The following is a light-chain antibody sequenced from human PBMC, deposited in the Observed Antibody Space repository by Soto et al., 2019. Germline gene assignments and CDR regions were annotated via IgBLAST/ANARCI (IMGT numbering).Light chain of an antibody. V-gene: IGKV1-5*01. CDR3: QQYNSYSPVT. CDR2: DAS. Sequence: DIQMTQSPSSLSASVGDRVTITCRASQSISSYLNWYQQKPGKAPKLLIYDASSLESGVPSRFSGSGSGTEFTLTISSLQPDDFATYYCQQYNSYSPVTFGQGTKVDNK. CDR1: QSISSY. J-gene: IGKJ1*01.